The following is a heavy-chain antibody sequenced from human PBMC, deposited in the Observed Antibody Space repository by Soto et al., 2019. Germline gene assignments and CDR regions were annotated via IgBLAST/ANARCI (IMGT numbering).Heavy chain of an antibody. D-gene: IGHD3-3*01. V-gene: IGHV4-59*01. Sequence: SETLSLTCTVSGGSISSYYWSWIRQPPGKGLEWIGYIYYSGSTDYNPSLKSRVTISVDTSKNQFSLKLSSVTAADTAVYYCARDQITIFGDRSMDVWGQGTTVTVSS. J-gene: IGHJ6*02. CDR1: GGSISSYY. CDR3: ARDQITIFGDRSMDV. CDR2: IYYSGST.